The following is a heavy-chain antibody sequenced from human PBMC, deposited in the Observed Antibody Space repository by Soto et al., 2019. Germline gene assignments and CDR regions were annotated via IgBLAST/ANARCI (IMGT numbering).Heavy chain of an antibody. Sequence: EVQLLESGGGLVQPGGSLRLSCAASGFTFSSYAMSWVRQAPGKGLEWVSAISGSGGSTYYADSVKGRFTISRDNSKNTLYLQMNSLRAEDTAVYYCARAITGTTYEFDYWGQGTLVTVSS. V-gene: IGHV3-23*01. CDR2: ISGSGGST. J-gene: IGHJ4*02. D-gene: IGHD1-20*01. CDR1: GFTFSSYA. CDR3: ARAITGTTYEFDY.